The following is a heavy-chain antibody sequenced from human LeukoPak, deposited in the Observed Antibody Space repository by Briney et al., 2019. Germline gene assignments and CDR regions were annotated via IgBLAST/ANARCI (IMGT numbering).Heavy chain of an antibody. J-gene: IGHJ6*04. Sequence: GGSLRLSCAASGFTFSSYSMNWVRQAPGKGLGWVSSICSSSSFIYYADSVKGRFTISRDNAKNSLYLQMNSLRAEDTAVYYCARSRITVVRGTPSHYYYYYGMDVWGKGTTVTVSS. CDR1: GFTFSSYS. CDR2: ICSSSSFI. CDR3: ARSRITVVRGTPSHYYYYYGMDV. D-gene: IGHD3-10*01. V-gene: IGHV3-21*01.